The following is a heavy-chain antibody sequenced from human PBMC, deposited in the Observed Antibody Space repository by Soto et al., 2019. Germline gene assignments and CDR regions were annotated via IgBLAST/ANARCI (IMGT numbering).Heavy chain of an antibody. Sequence: SETLSLTCAVSGGSISSYYWSWIRQPPGKGLEWIGYIYYSGSTNYNPSLKSRVTISVDTSKNQFSLKLSSVTAADTAVYYCARAKAAAGNWDYYYYYGMDVWGQGTTVTVSS. J-gene: IGHJ6*02. D-gene: IGHD6-13*01. CDR2: IYYSGST. CDR1: GGSISSYY. V-gene: IGHV4-59*01. CDR3: ARAKAAAGNWDYYYYYGMDV.